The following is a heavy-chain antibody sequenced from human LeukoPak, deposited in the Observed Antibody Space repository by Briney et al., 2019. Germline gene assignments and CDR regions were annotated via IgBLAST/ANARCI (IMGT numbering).Heavy chain of an antibody. V-gene: IGHV4-59*11. J-gene: IGHJ3*02. CDR1: GGCISHHY. D-gene: IGHD1-1*01. CDR2: IFYTGST. CDR3: ARVNWRGFDI. Sequence: LDTLSLPCLLSGGCISHHYWTWMRQPPPKGLACIGDIFYTGSTTYNPSRKSRATISTETSKNQIPLKLRSVTAAETSVYFCARVNWRGFDIWGQGTLATVSS.